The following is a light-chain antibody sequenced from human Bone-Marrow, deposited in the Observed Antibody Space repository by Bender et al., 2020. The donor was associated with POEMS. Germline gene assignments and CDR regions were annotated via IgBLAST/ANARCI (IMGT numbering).Light chain of an antibody. J-gene: IGLJ3*02. V-gene: IGLV2-14*03. Sequence: QSALTQPASVSGSPGQSITISCTGTSSDVGGYNYVSWYQQHPGKVPKLMIYDVSNRPSGVSNRFSGSKSGTSASLAITGLQAEDEGDYYCQSYDNSLGGWVFGGGTKLTVL. CDR1: SSDVGGYNY. CDR2: DVS. CDR3: QSYDNSLGGWV.